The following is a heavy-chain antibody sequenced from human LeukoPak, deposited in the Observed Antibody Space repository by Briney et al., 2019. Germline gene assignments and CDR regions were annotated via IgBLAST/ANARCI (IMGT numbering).Heavy chain of an antibody. CDR3: AKAYCGGDCYLFDY. D-gene: IGHD2-21*02. J-gene: IGHJ4*02. Sequence: GGSLRLSCAASGFTFSSYEMNWVRQAPGKGLEWVSYISSSGSTIYYADSVKGRFTISRDNAKNSLYLQMNSLRAEDTALYYCAKAYCGGDCYLFDYWGQGTLVTVSS. CDR2: ISSSGSTI. CDR1: GFTFSSYE. V-gene: IGHV3-48*03.